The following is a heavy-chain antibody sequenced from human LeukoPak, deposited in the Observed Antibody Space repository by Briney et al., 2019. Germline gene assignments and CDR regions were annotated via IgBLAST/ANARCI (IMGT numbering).Heavy chain of an antibody. D-gene: IGHD3-10*01. CDR1: GGSISSSSYY. J-gene: IGHJ4*02. Sequence: PSETLSLTCTVSGGSISSSSYYWGWIRQPPGKELEWIGSIYYSGSTYYNPSLKSRVTISVDTSKNQFSLKLSSVTAADTAVYYCARGRDYYGSGFNFDYWGQGTLVTVSS. CDR3: ARGRDYYGSGFNFDY. CDR2: IYYSGST. V-gene: IGHV4-39*07.